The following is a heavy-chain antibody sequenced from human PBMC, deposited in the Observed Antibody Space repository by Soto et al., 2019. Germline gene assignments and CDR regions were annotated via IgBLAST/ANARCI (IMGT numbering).Heavy chain of an antibody. D-gene: IGHD4-4*01. J-gene: IGHJ6*02. Sequence: QVQLVESGGGEVQPGRSLRLSCAASGFTFSSYGMHWVRQAPGKGLEWVAVIWYDGSNKYYADSVKGRFTISRDNSKNTLYLQMNSLRAEDTAVYYCARSKPLAYYYYYGMDVWGQGTTVTVSS. CDR3: ARSKPLAYYYYYGMDV. CDR1: GFTFSSYG. CDR2: IWYDGSNK. V-gene: IGHV3-33*01.